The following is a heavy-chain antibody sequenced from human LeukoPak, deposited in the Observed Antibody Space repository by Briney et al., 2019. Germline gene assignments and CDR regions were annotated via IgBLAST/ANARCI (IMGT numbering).Heavy chain of an antibody. J-gene: IGHJ4*02. V-gene: IGHV3-21*01. CDR2: ISSSSSYI. CDR3: ARDRSLDYYGSGSYYLV. D-gene: IGHD3-10*01. Sequence: GGSLRLSCAASGFTFSSYSMNWVRQAPGKGLEWVSSISSSSSYIYYADSVKGRFTISRDNAKNSLYLQMNSLRAEDTAVYYCARDRSLDYYGSGSYYLVWGQGTLVTVSS. CDR1: GFTFSSYS.